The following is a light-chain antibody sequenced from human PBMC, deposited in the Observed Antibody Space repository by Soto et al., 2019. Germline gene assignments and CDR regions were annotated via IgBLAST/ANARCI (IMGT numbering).Light chain of an antibody. Sequence: DIQMTQSPSPLSASIGDRVTITCRASQSIDNWLAWYQQKPGKAPQLLIYDASRVKTGVPSRFTASGSGTEFTLTINPLQADDSATYFCQHYNGSPYTFGPGTKVEIK. J-gene: IGKJ2*01. CDR2: DAS. CDR1: QSIDNW. V-gene: IGKV1-5*01. CDR3: QHYNGSPYT.